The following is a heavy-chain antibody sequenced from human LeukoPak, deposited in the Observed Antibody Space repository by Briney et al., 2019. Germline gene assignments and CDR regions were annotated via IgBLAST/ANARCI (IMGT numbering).Heavy chain of an antibody. D-gene: IGHD5-18*01. J-gene: IGHJ4*02. V-gene: IGHV3-21*01. Sequence: GGSLRLSCATSGFTFSSYSMTWVRQAPGKGLDWVSSINSYSSDIYYADSVKGRSTISRDNAKNSLYLQMNSLRAEDTAVYYCARDDGGYSYGYYYWGQGTLVTVSS. CDR3: ARDDGGYSYGYYY. CDR1: GFTFSSYS. CDR2: INSYSSDI.